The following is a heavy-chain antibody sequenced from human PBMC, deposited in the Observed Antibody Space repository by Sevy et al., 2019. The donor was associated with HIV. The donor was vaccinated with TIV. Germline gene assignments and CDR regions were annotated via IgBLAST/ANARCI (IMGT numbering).Heavy chain of an antibody. J-gene: IGHJ4*02. V-gene: IGHV3-48*02. Sequence: GGSLRLSCAASGFTFSSYSMNWVRQAPGKGLEWVSYISSSSTIYYADSVKGRFTISRDNAKNSLYLQMNSLRDEDTAVYYCARDGPPDYYYDSSGYLLGWGQGTLVTVSS. CDR3: ARDGPPDYYYDSSGYLLG. D-gene: IGHD3-22*01. CDR2: ISSSSTI. CDR1: GFTFSSYS.